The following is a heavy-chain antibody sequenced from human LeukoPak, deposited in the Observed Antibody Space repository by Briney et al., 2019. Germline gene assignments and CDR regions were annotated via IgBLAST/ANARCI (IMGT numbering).Heavy chain of an antibody. CDR3: VKSPSDGLDV. V-gene: IGHV3-64D*09. CDR1: GLTFSNYA. J-gene: IGHJ6*02. CDR2: IFANGDIT. Sequence: GGSLRLSCAASGLTFSNYAMIGVRQAPGKGLEYVSTIFANGDITSYAASVKGRFTTSRDNSKNTLYLQMSSLRPEDTAVYYCVKSPSDGLDVWGQGATVTVSS.